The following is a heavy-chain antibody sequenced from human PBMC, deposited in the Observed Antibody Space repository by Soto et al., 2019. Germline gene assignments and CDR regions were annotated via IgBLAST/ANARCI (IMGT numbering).Heavy chain of an antibody. V-gene: IGHV3-74*01. D-gene: IGHD1-26*01. Sequence: GGSLRLSCSASGFSFRSYWMHWVRQAPGKGLVWVSRINLDGSTTNYADSVKGRFTISRDNAKNTVYLQMNSLRAEDTAVYYCARVVAHYDGTYRTIDYWGQGTLVTVSS. CDR1: GFSFRSYW. CDR3: ARVVAHYDGTYRTIDY. J-gene: IGHJ4*02. CDR2: INLDGSTT.